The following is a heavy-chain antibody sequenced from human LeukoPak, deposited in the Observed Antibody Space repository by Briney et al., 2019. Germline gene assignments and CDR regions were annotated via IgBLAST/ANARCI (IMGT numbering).Heavy chain of an antibody. CDR3: ARDRAYNREFDS. D-gene: IGHD5-24*01. J-gene: IGHJ4*02. V-gene: IGHV1-2*06. CDR1: GYTFTGYY. CDR2: IIPNSGGT. Sequence: EASVKVSCKASGYTFTGYYMHWVRQAPGQGLEWMGRIIPNSGGTKYAQKFQGRATMTRDTSITTAYMELSRLRSDDTAVYYCARDRAYNREFDSWGQGTLVTVSS.